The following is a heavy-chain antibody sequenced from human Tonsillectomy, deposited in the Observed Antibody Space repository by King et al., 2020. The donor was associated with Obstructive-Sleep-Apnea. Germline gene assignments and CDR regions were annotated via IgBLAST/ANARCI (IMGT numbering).Heavy chain of an antibody. Sequence: VQLQESGPGLVKPSQTLSLTCTVSGGSISSGDYYWSWIRQPPGKGLEWIGYIYYSGSTHYNPSLKSRVTISVDTSKNQFSLKLSSVAAADTAVYYCASDPEVRGVIAYYYGMDVWGQGTTVTVSS. D-gene: IGHD3-10*01. CDR2: IYYSGST. J-gene: IGHJ6*02. V-gene: IGHV4-30-4*01. CDR1: GGSISSGDYY. CDR3: ASDPEVRGVIAYYYGMDV.